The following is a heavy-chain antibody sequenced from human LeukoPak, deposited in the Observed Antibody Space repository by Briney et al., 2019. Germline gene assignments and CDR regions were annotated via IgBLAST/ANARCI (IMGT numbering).Heavy chain of an antibody. D-gene: IGHD3-22*01. Sequence: GGSLRLSCAASGFTFSSYAMHWVRQAPGKGLEWVAVISYDGSNKYYADSVKGRFTISRDNSKNTLYLQMNSLRAEDTAVYYCARASYYYDSSGYLIDYWGQGTLVTVSS. V-gene: IGHV3-30-3*01. CDR1: GFTFSSYA. J-gene: IGHJ4*02. CDR3: ARASYYYDSSGYLIDY. CDR2: ISYDGSNK.